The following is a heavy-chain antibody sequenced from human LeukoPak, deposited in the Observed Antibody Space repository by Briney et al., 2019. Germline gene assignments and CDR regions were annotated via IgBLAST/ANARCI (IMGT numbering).Heavy chain of an antibody. CDR1: GFSLTTSGMR. Sequence: SGPALVKPTQTLTLTCTFSGFSLTTSGMRVNWIRQPPGKALEWLASIDWDDDKYYRTSLKTRLTISKDTSKNQVVLTLTNMDPVDTATYYCARTTSSGWYFDYWGQGTLVTVSS. D-gene: IGHD6-19*01. CDR2: IDWDDDK. CDR3: ARTTSSGWYFDY. J-gene: IGHJ4*02. V-gene: IGHV2-70*04.